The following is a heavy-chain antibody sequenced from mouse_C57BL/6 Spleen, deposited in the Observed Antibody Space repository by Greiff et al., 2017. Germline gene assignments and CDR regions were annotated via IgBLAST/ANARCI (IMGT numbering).Heavy chain of an antibody. CDR3: AKGSSRSYWYFDV. J-gene: IGHJ1*03. CDR1: GFSLTSYG. V-gene: IGHV2-5*01. D-gene: IGHD1-1*01. Sequence: VKLMESGPGLVQPSQSLSITCTVSGFSLTSYGVHWVRQSPGKGLEWLGVIWRGGSTDYNAAFMSRLSITKDNSKSQVFFKMNSLQADDTAIYYCAKGSSRSYWYFDVWGTGTTVTVSS. CDR2: IWRGGST.